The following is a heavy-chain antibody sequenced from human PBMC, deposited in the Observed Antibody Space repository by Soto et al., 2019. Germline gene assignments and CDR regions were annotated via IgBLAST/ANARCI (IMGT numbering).Heavy chain of an antibody. D-gene: IGHD5-12*01. J-gene: IGHJ4*02. CDR2: INPSGGST. V-gene: IGHV1-46*01. CDR1: GYTFTSYY. Sequence: ASVKVSCKASGYTFTSYYMHWVRQAPGQGLEWMGIINPSGGSTSYAQKFQGRVTMTRDTSTSTVYMELSSLRSEDTAVYYCGREERRDGYNLPCDYWGQGTLVTVSS. CDR3: GREERRDGYNLPCDY.